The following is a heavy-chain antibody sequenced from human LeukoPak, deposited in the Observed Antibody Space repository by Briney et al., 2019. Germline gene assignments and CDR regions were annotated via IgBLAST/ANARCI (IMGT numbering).Heavy chain of an antibody. CDR2: ISYDGSNK. CDR1: GFTFSSYG. V-gene: IGHV3-30*18. CDR3: AKDSIRGYSYGTKLFDY. Sequence: GGSLRLSCAASGFTFSSYGMHWVRQAPGKGLGWVAVISYDGSNKYYADSVKGRFTISRDNSKNTLYLQMNSLRAEDTAVYYCAKDSIRGYSYGTKLFDYWGQGTLVTVSS. J-gene: IGHJ4*02. D-gene: IGHD5-18*01.